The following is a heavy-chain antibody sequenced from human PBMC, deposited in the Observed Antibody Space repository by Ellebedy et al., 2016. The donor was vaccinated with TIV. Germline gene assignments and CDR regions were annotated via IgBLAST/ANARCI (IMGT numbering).Heavy chain of an antibody. CDR1: GFSLNTTAVS. J-gene: IGHJ4*02. CDR3: ARTTGPRLFDS. Sequence: SGPTLVKPTQTLTLTCTFSGFSLNTTAVSVGWIRQPPGEALEWLGFIYWNDDKRYSPSLQSRLTITKDTSKNHVVLTMTNLDPVDTATYYCARTTGPRLFDSWGQGTLVTVSS. V-gene: IGHV2-5*01. CDR2: IYWNDDK.